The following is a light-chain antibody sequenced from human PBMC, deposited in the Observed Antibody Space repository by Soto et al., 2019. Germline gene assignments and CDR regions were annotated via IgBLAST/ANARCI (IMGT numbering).Light chain of an antibody. V-gene: IGLV2-14*01. CDR1: SSDFGRYNY. Sequence: QSVLTQPASVSGSPGQSITISCTGTSSDFGRYNYVSWYQQHPGKAPKLIIYEVSNRPSGVPNRFSGSKSGNTASLTISGLQAEDEADYYFSSYTNTNTPEPDVFGGGTKLTVL. J-gene: IGLJ3*02. CDR2: EVS. CDR3: SSYTNTNTPEPDV.